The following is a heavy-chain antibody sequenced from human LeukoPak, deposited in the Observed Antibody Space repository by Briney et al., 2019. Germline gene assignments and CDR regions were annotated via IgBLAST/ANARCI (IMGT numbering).Heavy chain of an antibody. CDR1: GFTFDDYA. D-gene: IGHD5-24*01. V-gene: IGHV3-9*01. J-gene: IGHJ2*01. Sequence: GRSLRLSCAASGFTFDDYAMPWVRQAPGKGLEWVSGISWNSGSIGYADSVKGRFTISRDNAKNSLYLQMNSLRAEDTALYYCAKVKDGYTRSGWYFDLWGRGTLVTVSS. CDR2: ISWNSGSI. CDR3: AKVKDGYTRSGWYFDL.